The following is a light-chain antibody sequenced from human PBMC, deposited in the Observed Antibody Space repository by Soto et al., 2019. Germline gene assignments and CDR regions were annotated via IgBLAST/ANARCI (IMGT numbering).Light chain of an antibody. Sequence: DIQLTQSPSFLSASVGDRVTITCRASQGISSYLVWYQQKPGKAPKLLIYAASTLQSGVPSRFSGSGSGTEFTLTISSLQPEDFATYYCQQLNSYSFGQGTKLEIK. J-gene: IGKJ2*01. CDR1: QGISSY. CDR2: AAS. CDR3: QQLNSYS. V-gene: IGKV1-9*01.